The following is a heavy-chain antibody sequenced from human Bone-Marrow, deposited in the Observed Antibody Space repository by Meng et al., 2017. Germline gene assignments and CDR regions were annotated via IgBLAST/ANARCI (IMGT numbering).Heavy chain of an antibody. J-gene: IGHJ4*02. CDR3: ATGGAFYFDY. CDR1: GFSFSRYA. Sequence: QVQLVESGGGVVPPGRSLRLSCAASGFSFSRYALHWIRQAPGEGLECVAVVSPDGSNGYYADSVNGRFTISRDNSKNTYYLQMNSLRSEDTAVYYCATGGAFYFDYWGQGALVTVSS. D-gene: IGHD4-17*01. CDR2: VSPDGSNG. V-gene: IGHV3-30-3*01.